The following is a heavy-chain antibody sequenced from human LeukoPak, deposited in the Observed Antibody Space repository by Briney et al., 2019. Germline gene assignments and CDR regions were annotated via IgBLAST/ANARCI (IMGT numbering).Heavy chain of an antibody. CDR1: GFTFSFYS. CDR2: ISSSSSYI. J-gene: IGHJ3*02. D-gene: IGHD3-16*01. Sequence: NPGGSLRLSCAASGFTFSFYSMNWVSQAPGKGLEWVSSISSSSSYIYYADSVKGRFTISRDNAKNSLYLQMNSLRAEDTAVYYCAREPPLWGSGAFDIWGQGTMVTVSS. CDR3: AREPPLWGSGAFDI. V-gene: IGHV3-21*01.